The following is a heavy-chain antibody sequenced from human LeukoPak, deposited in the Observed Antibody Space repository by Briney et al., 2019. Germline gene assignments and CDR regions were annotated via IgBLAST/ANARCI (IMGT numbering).Heavy chain of an antibody. J-gene: IGHJ4*02. Sequence: PGGSLRLSCAASGFTFSSYAMSWVRQAPGKGLEWVSAISGSGGSTYYADSVKGRFTISRDNARNTLYLQMNSLRAEDTAVYYCASLGGITVTGPYDFDYWGQGTVVTVSS. CDR3: ASLGGITVTGPYDFDY. CDR2: ISGSGGST. D-gene: IGHD1-20*01. V-gene: IGHV3-23*01. CDR1: GFTFSSYA.